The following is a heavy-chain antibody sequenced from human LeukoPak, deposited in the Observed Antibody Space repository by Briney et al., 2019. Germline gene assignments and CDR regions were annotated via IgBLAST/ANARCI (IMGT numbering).Heavy chain of an antibody. V-gene: IGHV4-4*02. J-gene: IGHJ4*02. CDR1: GGSVSSTNW. CDR2: IHLDGRT. D-gene: IGHD6-25*01. CDR3: AREGGFYRPLDY. Sequence: SETLTLTCGVSGGSVSSTNWWTWIRQPPGKGLEWIGEIHLDGRTNFNPSLKSRLTMSVDLSENHVSLKPTSVTAADTAVYYCAREGGFYRPLDYSGQGTLVTASS.